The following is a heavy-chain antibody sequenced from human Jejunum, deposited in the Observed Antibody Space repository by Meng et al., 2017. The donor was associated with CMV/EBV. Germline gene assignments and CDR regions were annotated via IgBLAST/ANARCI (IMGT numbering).Heavy chain of an antibody. CDR1: GYIFTNYA. CDR2: INTNTGNP. CDR3: ARGLGDCGSTTCSTFDY. V-gene: IGHV7-4-1*02. J-gene: IGHJ4*02. Sequence: QGQLVQPGYELKKPGAAVKVSCKASGYIFTNYAMNWVRQAPGQGLEWMGWINTNTGNPYYAQDFTGRFVISLDTSVSTAYLQISGLKAEDTALYYCARGLGDCGSTTCSTFDYWGQGSLVTVSS. D-gene: IGHD2/OR15-2a*01.